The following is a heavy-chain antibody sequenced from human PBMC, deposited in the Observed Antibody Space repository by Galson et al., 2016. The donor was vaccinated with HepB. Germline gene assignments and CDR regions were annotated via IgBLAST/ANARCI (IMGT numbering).Heavy chain of an antibody. CDR2: ISPYNGNT. J-gene: IGHJ4*02. D-gene: IGHD3-22*01. CDR1: GYTFTSYG. Sequence: SVKVSCKASGYTFTSYGISWVRQAPGQGLEWMGWISPYNGNTMYAQQLQGRVAMTTDTSTNTAYMELTSLRSDDTAVYYCVRDRKTFYYDRSGAWYLDYWGQGTQVTVSS. CDR3: VRDRKTFYYDRSGAWYLDY. V-gene: IGHV1-18*04.